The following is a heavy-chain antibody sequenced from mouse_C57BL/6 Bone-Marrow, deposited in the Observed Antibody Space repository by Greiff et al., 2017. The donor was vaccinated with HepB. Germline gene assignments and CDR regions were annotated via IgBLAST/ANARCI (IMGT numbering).Heavy chain of an antibody. D-gene: IGHD2-3*01. CDR3: ARSAGYYKDWFAY. V-gene: IGHV5-6*01. CDR1: GFTFSSYG. CDR2: ISSGGSYT. J-gene: IGHJ3*01. Sequence: EVMLVESGGDLVKPGGSLKLSCAASGFTFSSYGMSWVRQTPDKRLEWVATISSGGSYTYYPDSVKGRFTISRDNAKNTLYLQMSSLKSEDTAIYYCARSAGYYKDWFAYWGRGTLVTVSA.